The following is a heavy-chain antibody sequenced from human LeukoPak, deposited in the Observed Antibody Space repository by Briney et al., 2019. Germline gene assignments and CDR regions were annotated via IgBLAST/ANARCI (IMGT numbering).Heavy chain of an antibody. J-gene: IGHJ4*02. CDR1: GGSISSGSYY. D-gene: IGHD3-10*01. CDR2: INHSGST. CDR3: ARLHDGVRGVIITGNY. Sequence: PSQTLSLTCTVSGGSISSGSYYWSWIRQPAGKGLEWIGEINHSGSTNYNPSLKSRVTISVDTSKNQFSLKLSSVTAADTAVYYCARLHDGVRGVIITGNYWGQGTLVTVSS. V-gene: IGHV4-61*09.